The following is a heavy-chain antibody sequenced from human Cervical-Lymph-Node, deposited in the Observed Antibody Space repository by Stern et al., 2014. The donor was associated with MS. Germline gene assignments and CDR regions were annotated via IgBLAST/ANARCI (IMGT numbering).Heavy chain of an antibody. V-gene: IGHV4-61*02. CDR1: GDSIGSGSYY. Sequence: QVQLQESGPGLVKPSQTLSLTCTVSGDSIGSGSYYWSWIRQSAGKGLQXIGRVYTRGGANYNPSFQSRVTISIDTPRTQVPLNLSSVTAADTAVYYCARFGGNSLLRYFDLWGRGTLVTVSS. J-gene: IGHJ2*01. CDR2: VYTRGGA. CDR3: ARFGGNSLLRYFDL. D-gene: IGHD4-23*01.